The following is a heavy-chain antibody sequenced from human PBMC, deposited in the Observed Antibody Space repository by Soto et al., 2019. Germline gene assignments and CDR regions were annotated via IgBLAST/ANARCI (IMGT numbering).Heavy chain of an antibody. J-gene: IGHJ4*02. V-gene: IGHV1-69*13. CDR2: IIPIFGTA. CDR1: GGTFSIYA. Sequence: SVKVSCKASGGTFSIYAISWVRQAPGQGLEWMGGIIPIFGTANYAQKFQGRVTITADESTSTAYMELSSLRSEDTAVYYCARSCFYDDSKYYFDNWGEGTLLTVSS. CDR3: ARSCFYDDSKYYFDN. D-gene: IGHD3-22*01.